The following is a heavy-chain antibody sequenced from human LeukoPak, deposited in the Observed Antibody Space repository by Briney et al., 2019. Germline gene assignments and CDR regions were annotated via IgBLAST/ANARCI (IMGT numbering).Heavy chain of an antibody. CDR1: GFTFSSYG. J-gene: IGHJ4*02. V-gene: IGHV3-30*18. D-gene: IGHD2-2*01. CDR2: ISYDGSNK. Sequence: GRSLRLSCAAPGFTFSSYGMHWVRQAPGKGLEWVAVISYDGSNKYYADSVKGRFTISRDNSKNTLYLQMNSLRAEDTAVYYCAKDLGAVVPAAMGLDYWGQGTLVTVSS. CDR3: AKDLGAVVPAAMGLDY.